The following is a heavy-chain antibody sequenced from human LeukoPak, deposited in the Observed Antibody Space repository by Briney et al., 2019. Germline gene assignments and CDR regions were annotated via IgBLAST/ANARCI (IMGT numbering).Heavy chain of an antibody. CDR3: ARDRSPRHYYDTSDYHGAADY. D-gene: IGHD3-22*01. CDR2: VSAYNGYT. V-gene: IGHV1-18*01. Sequence: ASVKVSCKASGYTFTSYGISWVRQAPGQGLEWMGWVSAYNGYTKYAHKLQGRVTMTTDTSTSTVYMELRSLRSGDTAVYYCARDRSPRHYYDTSDYHGAADYWGQGTLVTVSS. CDR1: GYTFTSYG. J-gene: IGHJ4*02.